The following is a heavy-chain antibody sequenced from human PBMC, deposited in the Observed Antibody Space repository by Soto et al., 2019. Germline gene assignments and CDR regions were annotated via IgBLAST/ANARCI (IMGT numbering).Heavy chain of an antibody. Sequence: GSLRLSCAASGFTFSSYSMNWVRQAPGKGLEWVSYISSSSSTIYYADSVKGRFTISRDNAKNSLYLQMNSLRAEDTAVYYCARDHYGDYEDAFDIWGQGTMVTVSS. CDR2: ISSSSSTI. CDR3: ARDHYGDYEDAFDI. J-gene: IGHJ3*02. V-gene: IGHV3-48*01. D-gene: IGHD4-17*01. CDR1: GFTFSSYS.